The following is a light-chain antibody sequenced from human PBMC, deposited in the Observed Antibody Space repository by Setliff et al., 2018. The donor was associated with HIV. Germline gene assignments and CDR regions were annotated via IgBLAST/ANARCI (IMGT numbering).Light chain of an antibody. CDR2: EVS. Sequence: QFALTQPASVSGSPGQSITISCTGTSSDVGGYNYVSWYQQHPGKAPKLMIYEVSNRPSGVSDRFSGSKSGNTASLTISGLQTEDEADYFCSSYTSSSPLYVFGTGTKVTVL. J-gene: IGLJ1*01. CDR1: SSDVGGYNY. V-gene: IGLV2-14*01. CDR3: SSYTSSSPLYV.